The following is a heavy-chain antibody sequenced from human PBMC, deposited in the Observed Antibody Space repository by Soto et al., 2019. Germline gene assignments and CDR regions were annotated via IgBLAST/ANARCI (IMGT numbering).Heavy chain of an antibody. D-gene: IGHD3-22*01. CDR1: GFTFTRFA. J-gene: IGHJ4*01. V-gene: IGHV3-30*09. CDR3: ATREDNYYDPSHF. Sequence: PGGSLRLSCEGSGFTFTRFAMQWVRQAPCKGLEWVAVAPHEGVKEQLADSVKGRFAISRDNSKNTLYLQMNSLTVEDTAIYYCATREDNYYDPSHFCGQGAEVTGSS. CDR2: APHEGVKE.